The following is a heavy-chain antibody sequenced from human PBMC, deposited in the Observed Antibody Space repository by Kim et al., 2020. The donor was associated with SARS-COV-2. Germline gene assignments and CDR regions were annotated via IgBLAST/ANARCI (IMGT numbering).Heavy chain of an antibody. J-gene: IGHJ4*02. Sequence: YHNPSLKRRDTISIDTSKDQFCLQLNSVTAADTAVYFCAAQTAYSPFDFWGQGTLVTVSS. V-gene: IGHV4-39*01. CDR3: AAQTAYSPFDF. D-gene: IGHD3-16*01.